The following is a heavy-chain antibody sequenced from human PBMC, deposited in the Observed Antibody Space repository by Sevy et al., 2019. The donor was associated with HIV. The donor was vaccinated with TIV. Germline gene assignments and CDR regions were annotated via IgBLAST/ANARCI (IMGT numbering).Heavy chain of an antibody. CDR1: GFTFSDAW. CDR3: TTEGAD. Sequence: GGYLRLSCAASGFTFSDAWVSWVRQAPGKGLEWVGRVRSKGDGGTAGYAAPLKGRFTISRDDSKNMVYVQMNSLKTEDTGIYYCTTEGADWGQGTLVTVSS. V-gene: IGHV3-15*01. J-gene: IGHJ4*02. CDR2: VRSKGDGGTA.